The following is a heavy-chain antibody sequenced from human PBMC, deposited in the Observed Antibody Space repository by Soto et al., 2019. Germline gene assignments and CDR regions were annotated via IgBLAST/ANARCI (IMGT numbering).Heavy chain of an antibody. V-gene: IGHV3-23*01. D-gene: IGHD2-21*01. Sequence: GGSLRLSCAASGFTISTYAMTWVRQAPGKGLECVSGVTGSGGQIHYADSVKGLFTISKDNSKNTLYLQMSSLREEDTALYYCAKDAVYKDGLWLMDSWGQGTLVTVSS. CDR2: VTGSGGQI. J-gene: IGHJ5*02. CDR1: GFTISTYA. CDR3: AKDAVYKDGLWLMDS.